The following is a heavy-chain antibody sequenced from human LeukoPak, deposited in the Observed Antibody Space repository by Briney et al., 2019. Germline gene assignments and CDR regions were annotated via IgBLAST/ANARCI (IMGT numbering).Heavy chain of an antibody. CDR2: INSDGSST. V-gene: IGHV3-74*01. CDR1: GFTFRSYW. CDR3: ARDQITMVRGVIPSYYYGMDV. Sequence: GGSLRLSCAASGFTFRSYWMHWVRQAPGKGLVWVSRINSDGSSTSYADSVKGRFTISRDNAKNTLYLQMNSLRAEDTAVYYCARDQITMVRGVIPSYYYGMDVWGQGTTVTVSS. J-gene: IGHJ6*02. D-gene: IGHD3-10*01.